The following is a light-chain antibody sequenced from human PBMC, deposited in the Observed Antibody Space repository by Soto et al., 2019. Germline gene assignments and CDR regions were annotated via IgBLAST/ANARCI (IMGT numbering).Light chain of an antibody. CDR2: TSN. Sequence: QLVLTQPPSASGTPGQRVTISCSGSSSNIGSDHVYWYQQLPGTAPKVLIYTSNQRPSGVPDRFSGSKSGTSASLAISGLRSEDEADYYCAAWDASLSGVVFGGGTKLTVL. CDR3: AAWDASLSGVV. V-gene: IGLV1-47*02. CDR1: SSNIGSDH. J-gene: IGLJ2*01.